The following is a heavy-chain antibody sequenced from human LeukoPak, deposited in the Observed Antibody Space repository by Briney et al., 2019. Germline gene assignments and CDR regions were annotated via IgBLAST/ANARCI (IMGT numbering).Heavy chain of an antibody. CDR3: ARATYYYDSSGYYVFYFDN. CDR2: IYSGGST. Sequence: GGSLRLSCAASGFXVSSNYISWVRQAPGKGLEWVSVIYSGGSTYYADSVKGRFTISRDNSKNTLYLQMNSLRAEDTAVYYCARATYYYDSSGYYVFYFDNWGQGTLVTVSS. J-gene: IGHJ4*02. CDR1: GFXVSSNY. D-gene: IGHD3-22*01. V-gene: IGHV3-53*01.